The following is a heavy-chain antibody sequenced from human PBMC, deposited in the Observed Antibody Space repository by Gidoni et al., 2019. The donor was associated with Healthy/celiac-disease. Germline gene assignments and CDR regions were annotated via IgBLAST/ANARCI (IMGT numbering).Heavy chain of an antibody. D-gene: IGHD1-26*01. V-gene: IGHV1-18*01. CDR3: ARDPKPYSGSYTNWFDP. CDR2: ISAYNGNT. CDR1: GYTFTSYG. Sequence: QVQLVQSGAEVKKPGASVKVSGKASGYTFTSYGISWVRQAPGQGLEWMGWISAYNGNTNYAQKLQGRVTMTTDTSTSTAYMELRSLRSDDTAVYYCARDPKPYSGSYTNWFDPWGQGTLVTVSS. J-gene: IGHJ5*02.